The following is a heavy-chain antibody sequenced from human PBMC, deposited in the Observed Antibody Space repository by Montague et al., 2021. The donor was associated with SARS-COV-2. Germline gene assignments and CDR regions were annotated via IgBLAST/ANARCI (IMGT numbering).Heavy chain of an antibody. J-gene: IGHJ3*02. CDR3: AHRRGLLLSDAFYI. CDR2: IYWDDDK. Sequence: PALVKPTQTLTLTCTFSGFSLSTSGVGVGWIRQPPGKALEWLALIYWDDDKRYSPSLKSRLTITNDTSKNQVVLTMTNMDPVDTATYYCAHRRGLLLSDAFYIWGKGTMVTVSS. D-gene: IGHD1-26*01. V-gene: IGHV2-5*02. CDR1: GFSLSTSGVG.